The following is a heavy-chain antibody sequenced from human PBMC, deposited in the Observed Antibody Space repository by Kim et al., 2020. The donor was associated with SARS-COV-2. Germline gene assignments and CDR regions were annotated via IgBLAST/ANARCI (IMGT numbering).Heavy chain of an antibody. Sequence: ASVKVSCKASGYTFTGYYMHWVRQAPGQGLEWMGWINPNSGGTNYAQKFQGRVTMTRDTSISTAYMELSRLRSDDTAVYYCAREHYYDSSGYPVDAFDIWGQGTMVTVSS. CDR2: INPNSGGT. D-gene: IGHD3-22*01. CDR3: AREHYYDSSGYPVDAFDI. J-gene: IGHJ3*02. V-gene: IGHV1-2*02. CDR1: GYTFTGYY.